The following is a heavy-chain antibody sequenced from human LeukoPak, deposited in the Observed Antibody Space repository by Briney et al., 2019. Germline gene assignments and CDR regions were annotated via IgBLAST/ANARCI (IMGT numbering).Heavy chain of an antibody. Sequence: GGSLRLSCTASGFPFSSYGMHWVRQAPGKGLVWVTVIWPDGSTKYYADSVKGRFTVSRDNSKNTLYLQMNSLRAEDTAVYYCAKVMPPGRIRFYSYYMDVWGKGTTVTVS. CDR1: GFPFSSYG. D-gene: IGHD2-15*01. V-gene: IGHV3-33*06. J-gene: IGHJ6*03. CDR3: AKVMPPGRIRFYSYYMDV. CDR2: IWPDGSTK.